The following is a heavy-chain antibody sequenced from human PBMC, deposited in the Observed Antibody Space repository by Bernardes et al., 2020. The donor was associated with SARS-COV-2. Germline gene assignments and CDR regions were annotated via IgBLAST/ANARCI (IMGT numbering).Heavy chain of an antibody. V-gene: IGHV3-74*01. CDR3: ARPNYVWGSYRSYYFDY. CDR1: GFTFSSYW. Sequence: GGSLRLSCAASGFTFSSYWMHWVRQAPGKGLVWVSRINSDGSSTSYADSVKGRFTISRDNAKNTLYLQMNSLRAEDTAVYYCARPNYVWGSYRSYYFDYWGQGTLVTVSS. J-gene: IGHJ4*02. CDR2: INSDGSST. D-gene: IGHD3-16*02.